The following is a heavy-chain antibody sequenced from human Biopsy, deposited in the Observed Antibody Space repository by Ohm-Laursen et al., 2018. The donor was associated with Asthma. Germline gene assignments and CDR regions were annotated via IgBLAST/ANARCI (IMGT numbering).Heavy chain of an antibody. J-gene: IGHJ6*02. CDR2: INTNTGNP. CDR3: ARGLLGMDV. D-gene: IGHD2-15*01. V-gene: IGHV7-4-1*02. Sequence: GASVKVSCKASGYIFTSHAMNWVRQAPGQGLEWMGRINTNTGNPTYAQGFTGRFVFSLDTSVSTAYLQISSLRADDTAVYYCARGLLGMDVWGQGTTVTFSS. CDR1: GYIFTSHA.